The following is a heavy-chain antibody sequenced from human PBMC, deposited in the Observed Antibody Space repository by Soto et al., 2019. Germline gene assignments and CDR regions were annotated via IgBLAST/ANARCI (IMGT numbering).Heavy chain of an antibody. Sequence: SVKVSCKASGYTFTYRYLHWVRQAPGQALEWMGWITPFNGNTNYAQKFQDRVTITRDRSMSTAYMELSSLRSEDTAMYYCARGGEGGGNYYYGMDVWGQGTTVTVSS. J-gene: IGHJ6*02. CDR2: ITPFNGNT. V-gene: IGHV1-45*02. D-gene: IGHD2-21*01. CDR3: ARGGEGGGNYYYGMDV. CDR1: GYTFTYRY.